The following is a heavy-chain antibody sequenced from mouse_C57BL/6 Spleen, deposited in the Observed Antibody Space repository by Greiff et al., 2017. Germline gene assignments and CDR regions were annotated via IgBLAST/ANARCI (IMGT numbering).Heavy chain of an antibody. CDR1: GFTFSSYG. J-gene: IGHJ4*01. CDR2: ISSGGSYT. V-gene: IGHV5-6*01. D-gene: IGHD1-1*01. CDR3: ARQGYYGSSYSYYAMDY. Sequence: VQLKESGGDLVKPGGSLKLSCAASGFTFSSYGMSWVRQTPDKRLEWVATISSGGSYTYYPDSVKGRFTISRDNAKNTLYLQMSSLKSEDTAMYYCARQGYYGSSYSYYAMDYWGQGTSVTVSS.